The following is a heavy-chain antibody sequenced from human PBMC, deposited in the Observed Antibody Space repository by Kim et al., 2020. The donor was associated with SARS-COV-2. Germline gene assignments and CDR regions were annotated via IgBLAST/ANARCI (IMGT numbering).Heavy chain of an antibody. CDR1: GFTFSSYA. Sequence: GGSLRLSCSASGFTFSSYAMHWVRQAPGKGLEYVSAISSNGGSTYYADSVKGRFTISRDNSKNTLYLQMSSLRAEDTAVYYCVKALGSPKAYYFDYWGQGTLVTVSS. D-gene: IGHD2-21*01. CDR2: ISSNGGST. J-gene: IGHJ4*02. V-gene: IGHV3-64D*09. CDR3: VKALGSPKAYYFDY.